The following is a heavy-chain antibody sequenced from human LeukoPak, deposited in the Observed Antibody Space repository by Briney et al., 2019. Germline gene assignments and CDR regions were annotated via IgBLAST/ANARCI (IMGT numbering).Heavy chain of an antibody. D-gene: IGHD3-22*01. J-gene: IGHJ6*03. CDR2: ISGSGGST. CDR3: AKGRVYDSSGYYLDYYYYMDV. Sequence: PGGSLRLSCAASGFTFSSYAMSWVRQAPGKGLEWVSAISGSGGSTYYADSVKGRFTISRDNSKNTLYLQMNSLRAEDTAVYYCAKGRVYDSSGYYLDYYYYMDVWGKGTTVTISS. CDR1: GFTFSSYA. V-gene: IGHV3-23*01.